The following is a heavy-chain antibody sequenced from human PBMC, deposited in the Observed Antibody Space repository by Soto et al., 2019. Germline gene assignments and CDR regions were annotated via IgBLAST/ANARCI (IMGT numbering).Heavy chain of an antibody. CDR3: ARGLSGYDTWRSYYYYGMDV. Sequence: PGGSLRVSCAASGFTFSSYWMSWVRQATGKGLASMANIKQDGSEKYYVDSVKGRFTISRDNAKNSLYLQMNSLRAEDTAVYYCARGLSGYDTWRSYYYYGMDVWGQGTTVTVSS. V-gene: IGHV3-7*01. D-gene: IGHD5-12*01. J-gene: IGHJ6*02. CDR1: GFTFSSYW. CDR2: IKQDGSEK.